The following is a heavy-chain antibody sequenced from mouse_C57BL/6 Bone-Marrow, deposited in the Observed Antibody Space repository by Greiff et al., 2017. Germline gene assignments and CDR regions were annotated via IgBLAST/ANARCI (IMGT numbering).Heavy chain of an antibody. Sequence: QVQLQQSGAELVRPGASVTLSCKASGYTFTDYEMHWVKQTPVHGLEWIGAIDPETGGTAYNQKFKGKATLTADKSSSTASMELRSLTSEDTAVYYCTGGLRRRGYYFDYWGQGTTLTVSS. J-gene: IGHJ2*01. CDR1: GYTFTDYE. CDR2: IDPETGGT. CDR3: TGGLRRRGYYFDY. D-gene: IGHD2-4*01. V-gene: IGHV1-15*01.